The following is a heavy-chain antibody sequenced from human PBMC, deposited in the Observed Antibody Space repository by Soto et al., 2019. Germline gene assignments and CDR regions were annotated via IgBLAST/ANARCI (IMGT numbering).Heavy chain of an antibody. V-gene: IGHV4-59*01. Sequence: SETLSLTCTVSGGSISSYYWSWIRQPPGKGLEWIGYIYYSGSTNYNPSLKSRVTISVDTSKNQFSLKLSSVTAADTAVYYCARVWVRHYYYGSGSYPPAWFDPWGQGTLVTVSS. CDR3: ARVWVRHYYYGSGSYPPAWFDP. J-gene: IGHJ5*02. CDR2: IYYSGST. D-gene: IGHD3-10*01. CDR1: GGSISSYY.